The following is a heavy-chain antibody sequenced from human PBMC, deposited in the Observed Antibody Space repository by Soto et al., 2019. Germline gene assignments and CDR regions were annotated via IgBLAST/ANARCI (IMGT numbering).Heavy chain of an antibody. CDR2: INSYNGNT. CDR1: GYTFTSYG. J-gene: IGHJ4*02. D-gene: IGHD3-16*01. CDR3: ARINTGGGGEGYY. V-gene: IGHV1-18*01. Sequence: QLVQSGAEVKKPGASVKVSCKASGYTFTSYGISWVRQAPGQGLEWMGWINSYNGNTNYAQKFQDRVTMTTDTTPSTAYMEWGSLTAYDPAVNYGARINTGGGGEGYYWGQGTMVTVSS.